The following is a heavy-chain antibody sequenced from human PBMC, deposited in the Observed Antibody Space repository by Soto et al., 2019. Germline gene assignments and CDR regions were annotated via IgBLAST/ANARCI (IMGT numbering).Heavy chain of an antibody. CDR2: ISNGGDTT. J-gene: IGHJ4*02. CDR1: GFTFSTYA. V-gene: IGHV3-23*01. Sequence: PGGSLRLSCVAYGFTFSTYAMTWVRQAPGKGLEWVSTISNGGDTTYYADSVQGRSTISRDRSNTLFLQLNRLTADDTAVYYCARGGYSTGFDFWGQGTLVTVSS. CDR3: ARGGYSTGFDF. D-gene: IGHD2-8*02.